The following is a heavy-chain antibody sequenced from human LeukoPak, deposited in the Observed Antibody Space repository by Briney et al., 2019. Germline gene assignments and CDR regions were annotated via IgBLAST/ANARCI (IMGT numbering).Heavy chain of an antibody. CDR3: ARGLGYCSSTSCLYYYMDV. CDR2: IYYSGST. Sequence: TSETLSLTCTVSGGSISSYYWSWNRQPPGKGLEWIGYIYYSGSTNYNPSLKSRVTISVDTSKNQFSLKLSSVTAADTAVYYCARGLGYCSSTSCLYYYMDVWGKGTTVTVSS. V-gene: IGHV4-59*01. D-gene: IGHD2-2*01. CDR1: GGSISSYY. J-gene: IGHJ6*03.